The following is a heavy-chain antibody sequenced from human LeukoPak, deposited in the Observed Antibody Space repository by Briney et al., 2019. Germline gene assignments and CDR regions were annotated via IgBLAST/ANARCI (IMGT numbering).Heavy chain of an antibody. V-gene: IGHV3-21*01. CDR1: GFTFSSYS. Sequence: KSGGSLRLSCAASGFTFSSYSMNWVRQAPGKGLEWVSSISSSSSYIYHADSVKGRFTISRDNAKNSLYLQMNSLRAEDTAVYYCARDRGLLWLGGSYPGYYFDYWAQEPLVPVS. D-gene: IGHD3-10*01. CDR2: ISSSSSYI. J-gene: IGHJ4*02. CDR3: ARDRGLLWLGGSYPGYYFDY.